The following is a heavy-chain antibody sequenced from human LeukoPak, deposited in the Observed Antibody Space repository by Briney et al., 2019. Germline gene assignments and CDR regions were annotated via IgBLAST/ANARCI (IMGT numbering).Heavy chain of an antibody. CDR2: IYYGGST. Sequence: PSETLALTCTVSGGSISSYYGIWIRQPPGKGLELIGYIYYGGSTNYNPSLKSRVTISVDTSKNQFSLKLSSVTAADTAVYYCARDKLSFGSRYNWFDPWGQGSLVTVSS. J-gene: IGHJ5*02. CDR1: GGSISSYY. D-gene: IGHD3-16*01. V-gene: IGHV4-59*01. CDR3: ARDKLSFGSRYNWFDP.